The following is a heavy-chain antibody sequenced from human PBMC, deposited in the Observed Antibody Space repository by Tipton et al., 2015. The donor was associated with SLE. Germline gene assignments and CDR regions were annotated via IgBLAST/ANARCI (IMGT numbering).Heavy chain of an antibody. CDR2: IYPGDSDT. Sequence: QSGAEVKKPGESLSISCRASGFDFSSYYIGWVRQVPGKGLEWMGVIYPGDSDTRYSPSFQGQVIISADNSISTAYLQWSSLKASDTAMYYCATQSEDIVVVVAASLYDAFDIWGQGTMVTVSS. CDR3: ATQSEDIVVVVAASLYDAFDI. J-gene: IGHJ3*02. D-gene: IGHD2-15*01. CDR1: GFDFSSYY. V-gene: IGHV5-51*03.